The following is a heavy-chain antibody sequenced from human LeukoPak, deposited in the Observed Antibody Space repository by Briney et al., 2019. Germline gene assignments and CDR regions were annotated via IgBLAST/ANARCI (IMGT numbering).Heavy chain of an antibody. CDR3: ARQTGSGLFILP. CDR2: IYYTGNT. J-gene: IGHJ4*02. CDR1: GGSFSGYY. D-gene: IGHD3/OR15-3a*01. Sequence: SETLSLTCAVYGGSFSGYYWSWIRQPPGKGLEWIGSIYYTGNTYYNASLKSRVTISIDTSKNQISLRLTSVTATDTAIYYCARQTGSGLFILPGGQGTLVTVSS. V-gene: IGHV4-34*01.